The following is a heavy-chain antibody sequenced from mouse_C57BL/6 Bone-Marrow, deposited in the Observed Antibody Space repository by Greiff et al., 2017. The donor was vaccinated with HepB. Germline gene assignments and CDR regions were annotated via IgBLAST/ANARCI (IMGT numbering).Heavy chain of an antibody. Sequence: VQLQRSGPELVKPGASVKISCKASGYSFTDYNMNWVKQSNGKSLEWIGVINPNYGTTSYNQKFKGKATLTVDQSSSTAYMQLNSLTSEDSAVYYCARNYGSSSSWYFDVWGTGTTVTVSS. D-gene: IGHD1-1*01. V-gene: IGHV1-39*01. J-gene: IGHJ1*03. CDR3: ARNYGSSSSWYFDV. CDR2: INPNYGTT. CDR1: GYSFTDYN.